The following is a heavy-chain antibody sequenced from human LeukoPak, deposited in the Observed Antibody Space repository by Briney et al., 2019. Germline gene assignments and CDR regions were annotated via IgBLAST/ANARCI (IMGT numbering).Heavy chain of an antibody. CDR3: ARGSSGWYDVGVSVYWFDP. Sequence: SETLSLTCTVSGVSISSYYWSWIRQPPGKGLEWIGYIYYSGSTNYNPSLKSRVTISVDTSKNQFSLKLSSVTAADTAVYYRARGSSGWYDVGVSVYWFDPWGQGTLVTVSS. CDR1: GVSISSYY. V-gene: IGHV4-59*01. D-gene: IGHD6-19*01. J-gene: IGHJ5*02. CDR2: IYYSGST.